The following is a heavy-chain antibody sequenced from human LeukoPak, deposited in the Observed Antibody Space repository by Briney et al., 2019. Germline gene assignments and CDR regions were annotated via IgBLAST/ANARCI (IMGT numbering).Heavy chain of an antibody. CDR1: GYTFTIYD. J-gene: IGHJ5*02. V-gene: IGHV1-8*01. CDR2: MNPNSGNK. Sequence: ASVKVSCKASGYTFTIYDINWVRQATGQGLEWMGWMNPNSGNKGYAQKFQGRVTMTRNTSISTAYMELSSLRSEDTAVYYCARGRGIAAAWNWFDPWGQGTLVTVSS. D-gene: IGHD6-13*01. CDR3: ARGRGIAAAWNWFDP.